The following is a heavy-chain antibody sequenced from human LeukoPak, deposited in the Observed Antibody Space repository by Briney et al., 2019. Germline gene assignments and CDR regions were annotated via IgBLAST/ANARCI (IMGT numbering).Heavy chain of an antibody. Sequence: GGSLRLSCAASGFTFSSYGMHWVRQAPGKGLEWVAVISYDGSNKYYADPVKGRFTISRDNSKNTLYLQMNSLRAEDTAVYYCAKTGSIAVSLGYWGQGTLVTVSS. CDR1: GFTFSSYG. D-gene: IGHD6-19*01. V-gene: IGHV3-30*18. CDR2: ISYDGSNK. J-gene: IGHJ4*02. CDR3: AKTGSIAVSLGY.